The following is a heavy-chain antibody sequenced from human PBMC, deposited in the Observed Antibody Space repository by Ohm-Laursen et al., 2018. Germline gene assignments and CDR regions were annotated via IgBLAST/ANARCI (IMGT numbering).Heavy chain of an antibody. CDR3: AKDIVWFGELLDAFDI. V-gene: IGHV3-23*01. Sequence: SLRLSCTASGFTFSSYAMSWVRQAPGKGLEWVSAISGSGGSTYYADSVKGRFTISRDNSKNTLYLQMNSLRAEDTALYYCAKDIVWFGELLDAFDIWGQGTMVTVSS. D-gene: IGHD3-10*01. CDR2: ISGSGGST. J-gene: IGHJ3*02. CDR1: GFTFSSYA.